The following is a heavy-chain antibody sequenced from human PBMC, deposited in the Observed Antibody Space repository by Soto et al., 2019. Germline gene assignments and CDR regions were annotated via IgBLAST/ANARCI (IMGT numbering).Heavy chain of an antibody. V-gene: IGHV4-61*01. CDR2: IYYRGST. CDR3: ARARGAATARDY. D-gene: IGHD6-13*01. Sequence: PSETLSLTCTVSGGSVSSGSHYWSWIRQPPGKGLEWIGYIYYRGSTNYNPSLKSRVTISADTSKNQFSLKLSSVTAADTAVYYCARARGAATARDYWGQGTVVTVSS. CDR1: GGSVSSGSHY. J-gene: IGHJ4*02.